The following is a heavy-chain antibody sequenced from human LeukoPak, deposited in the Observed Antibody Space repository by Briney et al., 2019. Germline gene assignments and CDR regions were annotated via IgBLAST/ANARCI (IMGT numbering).Heavy chain of an antibody. J-gene: IGHJ4*02. V-gene: IGHV1-46*01. D-gene: IGHD5-12*01. CDR3: ARDCHENSGYDLGFDY. CDR1: GYTFSNYN. Sequence: ASVKVSCKASGYTFSNYNIHWLRQAPGQGLEWMGIVNPSGGSTSYAQKFQGRVTMTRDMSTSTVYMELSSLRSEDTAVYYCARDCHENSGYDLGFDYWGQGTLVTVSS. CDR2: VNPSGGST.